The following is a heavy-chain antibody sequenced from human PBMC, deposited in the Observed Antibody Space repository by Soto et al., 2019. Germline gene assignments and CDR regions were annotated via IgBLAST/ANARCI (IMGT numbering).Heavy chain of an antibody. CDR1: GGSISGYY. CDR2: IFYRGNT. V-gene: IGHV4-59*01. Sequence: SETLSLTCTVSGGSISGYYWSWIRQPPGKGLEWIGYIFYRGNTLYSPSLQSRVTISVDTSKNQFFLGLTSVTAADTAVYYCTRHAIIPKLQYGMDVWGQGASVTVSS. CDR3: TRHAIIPKLQYGMDV. J-gene: IGHJ6*02. D-gene: IGHD1-1*01.